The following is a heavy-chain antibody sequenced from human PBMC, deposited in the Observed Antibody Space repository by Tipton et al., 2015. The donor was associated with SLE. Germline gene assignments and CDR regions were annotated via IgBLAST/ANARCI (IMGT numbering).Heavy chain of an antibody. V-gene: IGHV1-2*06. J-gene: IGHJ4*02. CDR2: INPHSGDT. CDR1: GYTFTGYY. CDR3: ATTDY. Sequence: QSGPEVKRPGASVKVSCKASGYTFTGYYMDWVRRAPGQGLEWMGRINPHSGDTKYTQKFQGRVPMTTDTSIRTAYMELSSLRSDDTAVYYCATTDYWGQGTLVTVSS.